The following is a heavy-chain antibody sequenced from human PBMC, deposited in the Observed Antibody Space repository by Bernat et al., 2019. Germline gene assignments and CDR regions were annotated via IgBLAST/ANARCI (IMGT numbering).Heavy chain of an antibody. CDR3: SGTRSGRDHGGNSELDY. D-gene: IGHD4-23*01. J-gene: IGHJ4*02. CDR2: INHSGST. V-gene: IGHV4-34*01. CDR1: GGSFSGYY. Sequence: QVQLQQWGAGLLKPSETLSLTCAVYGGSFSGYYWSWIRQPPGKGLEWIGEINHSGSTNYNPSLKSRVTISVDPSQNPFFLKAGSVAAADPAVYYLSGTRSGRDHGGNSELDYWGQGTLVTVSS.